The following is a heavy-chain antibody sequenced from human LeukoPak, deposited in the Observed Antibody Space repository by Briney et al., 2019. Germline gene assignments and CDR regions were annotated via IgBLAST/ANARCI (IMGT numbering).Heavy chain of an antibody. J-gene: IGHJ4*02. V-gene: IGHV4-59*08. D-gene: IGHD5-24*01. CDR1: GGSISSYY. CDR2: IYYSGST. CDR3: ARHGGGYSFDY. Sequence: SETLSLTCIVSGGSISSYYWTWIRQPPGKGLEWIGYIYYSGSTNYNPSLKSRVTMSVDTSKNQFSLKLSSVTAADTAVYYCARHGGGYSFDYWGQGTLVTVSS.